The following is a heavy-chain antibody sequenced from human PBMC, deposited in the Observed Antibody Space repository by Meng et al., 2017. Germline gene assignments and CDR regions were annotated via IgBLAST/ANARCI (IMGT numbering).Heavy chain of an antibody. CDR2: INTNTGNP. J-gene: IGHJ4*02. V-gene: IGHV7-4-1*02. CDR1: GYTFTSYA. CDR3: ARVPQGPLERRDGYKNLYDY. D-gene: IGHD5-24*01. Sequence: QGQLVQSGSESKKPGASVKVSCKASGYTFTSYAMNWVRQAPGQGLEWMGWINTNTGNPTYAQGFTGRFVFSLDTSVSTAYLQISSLKAEDTAVYYCARVPQGPLERRDGYKNLYDYWGQGTLVTVSS.